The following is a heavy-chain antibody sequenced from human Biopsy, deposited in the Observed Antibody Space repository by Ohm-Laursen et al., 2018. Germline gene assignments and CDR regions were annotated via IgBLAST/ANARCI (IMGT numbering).Heavy chain of an antibody. CDR1: GFSFSTYG. CDR3: ARGLSSGWYGYFDV. Sequence: SLRLSCTASGFSFSTYGIYWVRQAPGKGLEWVAIIWYDGSSEYYADSVKGQFTISRDNSKNTLYLQINTLTLEDTAFYYCARGLSSGWYGYFDVWGRGILVTVSS. V-gene: IGHV3-33*07. D-gene: IGHD6-19*01. J-gene: IGHJ2*01. CDR2: IWYDGSSE.